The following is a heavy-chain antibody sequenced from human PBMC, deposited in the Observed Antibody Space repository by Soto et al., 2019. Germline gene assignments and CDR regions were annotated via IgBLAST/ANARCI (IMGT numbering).Heavy chain of an antibody. J-gene: IGHJ4*02. D-gene: IGHD1-7*01. CDR2: IYRTVST. Sequence: PSETLSLTCAVSGGSFTSNNWWTWVRQPAGQGLEWIGEIYRTVSTNYNPSLKSRVTISLDKSENQFSLKVTSLTAADTAVYYCASRDPGTSVDYSGQGTFVTLCS. V-gene: IGHV4-4*02. CDR1: GGSFTSNNW. CDR3: ASRDPGTSVDY.